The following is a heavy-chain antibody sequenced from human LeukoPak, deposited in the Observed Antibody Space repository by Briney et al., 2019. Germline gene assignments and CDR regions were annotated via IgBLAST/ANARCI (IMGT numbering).Heavy chain of an antibody. CDR3: ARPIDCGGDCYSEFAFDI. V-gene: IGHV1-46*01. D-gene: IGHD2-21*02. Sequence: ASVKVSCKASGYTFTSYYIHWVRQAPGQGLEWMGIINPSGGSTSYPQKFQGRVTMTRDTSTSTVYMELSSLRSEDTAVYYCARPIDCGGDCYSEFAFDIWGQGTMVTVSS. J-gene: IGHJ3*02. CDR1: GYTFTSYY. CDR2: INPSGGST.